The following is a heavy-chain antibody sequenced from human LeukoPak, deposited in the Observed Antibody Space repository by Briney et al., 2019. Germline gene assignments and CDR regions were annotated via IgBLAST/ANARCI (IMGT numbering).Heavy chain of an antibody. CDR3: AKGVSKNP. CDR2: IKEDGSEK. CDR1: GFTFSMYA. Sequence: GGSLRLSCAASGFTFSMYAMSWVRQAPGKGLEWVANIKEDGSEKYYVESVKGRFIISRDNTKNSLYLQMSSLRAEDTAVYYCAKGVSKNPWGQGTLVTVSS. J-gene: IGHJ5*02. V-gene: IGHV3-7*01.